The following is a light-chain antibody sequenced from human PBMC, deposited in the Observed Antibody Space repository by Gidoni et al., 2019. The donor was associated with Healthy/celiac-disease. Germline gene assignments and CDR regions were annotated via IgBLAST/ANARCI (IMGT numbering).Light chain of an antibody. CDR1: QSVSSSY. CDR3: QQYGSSPSYT. V-gene: IGKV3-20*01. J-gene: IGKJ2*01. Sequence: IVLTQSPGTLSLSPGERATLSCRAGQSVSSSYLAWYQQKPGQAPRLLIYGASSRATGIPNRFSGSGSGTDFTLTISRLEPEDLALYYCQQYGSSPSYTFGQGTKLEIK. CDR2: GAS.